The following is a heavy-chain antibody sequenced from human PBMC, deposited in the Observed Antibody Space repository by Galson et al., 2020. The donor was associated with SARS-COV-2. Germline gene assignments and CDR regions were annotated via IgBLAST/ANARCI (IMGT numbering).Heavy chain of an antibody. D-gene: IGHD5-12*01. V-gene: IGHV4-31*03. Sequence: TLSLTCTVSGGSISSGGYYWSWIRQHPGKGLEWIGYIYYSGSTYHNPSLKSRVTISVDTSKNQFSLKLSSVTAADAAVYYCARDRSSPCWNCGYGLGYYFDYWGQGTLVTVSS. CDR2: IYYSGST. J-gene: IGHJ4*02. CDR1: GGSISSGGYY. CDR3: ARDRSSPCWNCGYGLGYYFDY.